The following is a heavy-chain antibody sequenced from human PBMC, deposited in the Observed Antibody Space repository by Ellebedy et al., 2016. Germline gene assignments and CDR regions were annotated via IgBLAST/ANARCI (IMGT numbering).Heavy chain of an antibody. CDR1: KFTFSIYA. CDR3: ARDRAEYSYGLDYAFDI. Sequence: GESLKISCAASKFTFSIYAMHWVRQAPGKGLEWVAVISYDGSNKYYADSVTGRFTISRDNSKNTLYLQMHSLRAEDTAVYYCARDRAEYSYGLDYAFDIWGQGTVVTVSS. V-gene: IGHV3-30*04. J-gene: IGHJ3*02. CDR2: ISYDGSNK. D-gene: IGHD5-18*01.